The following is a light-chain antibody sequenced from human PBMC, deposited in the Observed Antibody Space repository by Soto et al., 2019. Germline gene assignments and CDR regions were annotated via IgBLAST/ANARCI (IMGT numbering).Light chain of an antibody. Sequence: DIQMTQSPSTLSASVGDTVTITCRASESFDNWLAWYQQKPGKAPKLLIFAASTLIRGVPSRFSGRGSGTEFTLTISSLQVDDYATFYCQQYHTDWTFGQGTKVEIK. CDR3: QQYHTDWT. J-gene: IGKJ1*01. CDR1: ESFDNW. CDR2: AAS. V-gene: IGKV1-5*01.